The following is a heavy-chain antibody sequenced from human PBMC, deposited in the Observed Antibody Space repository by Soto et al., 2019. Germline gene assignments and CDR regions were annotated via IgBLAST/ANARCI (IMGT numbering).Heavy chain of an antibody. CDR3: ARSAPPAYCGGDWYPVSFDY. CDR2: IYYSGST. CDR1: GGSFSSGGFY. Sequence: PAETLSLTCTVSGGSFSSGGFYWIWIRQHPGKGLEWIGYIYYSGSTYCNPSLKSRVTISVDTSNNQFSLKLSSVTAADTAVYYCARSAPPAYCGGDWYPVSFDYWGQGTLVPLS. V-gene: IGHV4-31*03. J-gene: IGHJ4*02. D-gene: IGHD2-21*01.